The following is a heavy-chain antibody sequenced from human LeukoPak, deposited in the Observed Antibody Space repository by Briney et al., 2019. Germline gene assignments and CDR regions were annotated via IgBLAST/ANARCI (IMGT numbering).Heavy chain of an antibody. Sequence: ASVKVSCKASGYTFTSYYMHWVRQAPGQGLEWMGIINPSGGSTSYAQKFQGRVTMTRDTSTSTVYMELSSLRSEDTAVYYCARGGGVYCSGGSSYPEPNWFDPWGQGTLVTVSS. CDR3: ARGGGVYCSGGSSYPEPNWFDP. J-gene: IGHJ5*02. D-gene: IGHD2-15*01. CDR2: INPSGGST. V-gene: IGHV1-46*01. CDR1: GYTFTSYY.